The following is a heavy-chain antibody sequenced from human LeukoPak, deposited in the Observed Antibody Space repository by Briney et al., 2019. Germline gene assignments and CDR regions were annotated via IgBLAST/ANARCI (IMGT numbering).Heavy chain of an antibody. D-gene: IGHD3-3*01. CDR1: GYTFTSYA. CDR3: ARTPQITIFGVVIMQGLFNY. V-gene: IGHV1-3*01. J-gene: IGHJ4*02. Sequence: ASVKVSCKASGYTFTSYAMHWVRQAPGQRLEWMGWINAGNGNTKYSQKFQGRVTITRDTSASTAYMELSSLRSEDTAVYYCARTPQITIFGVVIMQGLFNYWGQGTLVTVSS. CDR2: INAGNGNT.